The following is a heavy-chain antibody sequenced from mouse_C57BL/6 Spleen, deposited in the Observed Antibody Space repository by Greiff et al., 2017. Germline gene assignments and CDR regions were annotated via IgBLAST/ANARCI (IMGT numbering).Heavy chain of an antibody. CDR2: IDPENGDT. J-gene: IGHJ1*03. CDR3: TTNHYGSSYWYFDV. V-gene: IGHV14-4*01. CDR1: GFNIKDDY. Sequence: EVQLQQSGAELVRPGASVKLCCTASGFNIKDDYMHWVKQRPEQGLEWIGWIDPENGDTEYASKFQGKATITADTSSNTAYLQLSSLTSEDTAVYYCTTNHYGSSYWYFDVWGTGTTVTVSS. D-gene: IGHD1-1*01.